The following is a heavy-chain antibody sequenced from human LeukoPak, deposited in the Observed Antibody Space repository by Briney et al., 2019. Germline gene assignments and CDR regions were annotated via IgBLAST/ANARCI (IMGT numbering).Heavy chain of an antibody. Sequence: GGSMRLSCAASGFTFSSQAMSWVRQAPGKGLEWVSGISGSGVSTFFADSVKGRFTISRDNSKNTLYLQMNSLRAEDTAVYYCARGGVWFGELSSFDYWGQGALVTVSS. CDR2: ISGSGVST. J-gene: IGHJ4*02. D-gene: IGHD3-10*01. CDR3: ARGGVWFGELSSFDY. V-gene: IGHV3-23*01. CDR1: GFTFSSQA.